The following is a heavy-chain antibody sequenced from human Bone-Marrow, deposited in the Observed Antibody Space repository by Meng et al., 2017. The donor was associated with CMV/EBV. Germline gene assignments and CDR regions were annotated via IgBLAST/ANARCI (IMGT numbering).Heavy chain of an antibody. D-gene: IGHD4-11*01. CDR3: ARDYRQGADYYFDY. Sequence: SETLSPTCTVSGGSVSSGSYYWSWIRQPPGKGLEWIGYIYYSGSTNYNPSLKSRVTFSVDTSKNQFSLNLTSVTAADTAVYYCARDYRQGADYYFDYWGQGTLVTVSS. CDR2: IYYSGST. J-gene: IGHJ4*02. CDR1: GGSVSSGSYY. V-gene: IGHV4-61*01.